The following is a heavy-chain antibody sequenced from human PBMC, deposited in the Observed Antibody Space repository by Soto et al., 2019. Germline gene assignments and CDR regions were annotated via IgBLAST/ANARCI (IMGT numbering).Heavy chain of an antibody. Sequence: PSETLSLTCTVAGHSINSDYYWGWIRRPPGKGLEWIGSIYPGGGTYYNPSLKGRVTISIDTSKNQFSLRLTSVTAADTAMYYCARKGYYPSGRINLFDSWGQGTLVTVSS. CDR3: ARKGYYPSGRINLFDS. V-gene: IGHV4-38-2*02. CDR2: IYPGGGT. J-gene: IGHJ4*02. CDR1: GHSINSDYY. D-gene: IGHD3-10*01.